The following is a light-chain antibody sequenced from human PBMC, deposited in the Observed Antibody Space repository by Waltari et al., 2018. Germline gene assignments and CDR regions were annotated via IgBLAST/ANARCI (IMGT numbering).Light chain of an antibody. CDR3: QSRDSSANGV. V-gene: IGLV3-19*01. CDR2: GEN. Sequence: SSELPQDPAVSVAFGQTVSITCQGDSLGTYFATWYQQKPGQAPVLVFYGENNRPSGIPDRFSASRSGNTASLIITGAQAEDEADYYCQSRDSSANGVFGGGTKLTVL. J-gene: IGLJ3*02. CDR1: SLGTYF.